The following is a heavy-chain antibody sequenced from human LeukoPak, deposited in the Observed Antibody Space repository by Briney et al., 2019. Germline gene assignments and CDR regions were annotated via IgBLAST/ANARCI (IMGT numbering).Heavy chain of an antibody. J-gene: IGHJ6*03. D-gene: IGHD6-19*01. CDR3: AGWGYSSGWQLYYYYMDV. V-gene: IGHV4-30-4*08. CDR2: IYYSGST. CDR1: GGSISSGDYY. Sequence: SETLSLTCTVSGGSISSGDYYWSWIRQPPGKGLEWIGYIYYSGSTYYNPSLKSRVTISVDTSKNQFSLTLSSVTAADTAVYYCAGWGYSSGWQLYYYYMDVWGKGTTVTVSS.